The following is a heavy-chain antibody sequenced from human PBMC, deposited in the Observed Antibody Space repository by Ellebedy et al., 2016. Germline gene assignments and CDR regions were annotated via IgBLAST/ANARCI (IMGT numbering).Heavy chain of an antibody. J-gene: IGHJ6*02. CDR2: IYYSGST. CDR1: GGSISSSSYY. Sequence: GSLRLXXTVSGGSISSSSYYWGWIRQPPGKGLEWIGSIYYSGSTYYNPSLKSRVTISVDTSKNQFSLKLSSVTAADTAVYYCARYSSGWPIGYGMDVWGQGTTVTVSS. V-gene: IGHV4-39*07. D-gene: IGHD6-19*01. CDR3: ARYSSGWPIGYGMDV.